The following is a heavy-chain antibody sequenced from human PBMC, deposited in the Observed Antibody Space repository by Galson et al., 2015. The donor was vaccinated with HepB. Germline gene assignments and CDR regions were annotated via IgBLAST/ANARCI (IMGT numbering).Heavy chain of an antibody. J-gene: IGHJ6*02. Sequence: SVKVSCKASGGTFSSYAISWVRQAPGQGLEWMGGIIPIFGTANYAQKFQGRVTITADKSTSTAYMELSSLRSEDTAVYYCARGEVVLIPQVRYYYGMDVWGQGTTVTVSS. D-gene: IGHD2-8*01. CDR3: ARGEVVLIPQVRYYYGMDV. CDR1: GGTFSSYA. V-gene: IGHV1-69*06. CDR2: IIPIFGTA.